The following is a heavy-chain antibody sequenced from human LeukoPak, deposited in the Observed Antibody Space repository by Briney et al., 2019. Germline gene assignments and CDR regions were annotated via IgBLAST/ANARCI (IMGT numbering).Heavy chain of an antibody. CDR1: GFTFSVSA. Sequence: GGSLKLSCAASGFTFSVSAIHWVRQASGKGLEWVGRVRTRTNRYATAYAESVKGRFTVSRDDSKNTAYLQMNSLTTEDTAVYFCARLDYGFDSWGQGTLVIVSS. D-gene: IGHD4-17*01. V-gene: IGHV3-73*01. CDR3: ARLDYGFDS. J-gene: IGHJ4*02. CDR2: VRTRTNRYAT.